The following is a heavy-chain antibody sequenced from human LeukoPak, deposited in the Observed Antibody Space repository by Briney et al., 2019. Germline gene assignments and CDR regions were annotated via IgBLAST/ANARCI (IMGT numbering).Heavy chain of an antibody. CDR3: ARDMKGSLDH. D-gene: IGHD3-16*01. J-gene: IGHJ4*02. V-gene: IGHV3-7*01. CDR2: INQDGSTK. CDR1: GFTFSNAW. Sequence: SGGSLRLSCAASGFTFSNAWMAWVRQAPGKGLEWVANINQDGSTKQYVDSVRGRFTISRDNAKNSLYLQMNSLRAEDTGLYHCARDMKGSLDHWGQGTLVTVSS.